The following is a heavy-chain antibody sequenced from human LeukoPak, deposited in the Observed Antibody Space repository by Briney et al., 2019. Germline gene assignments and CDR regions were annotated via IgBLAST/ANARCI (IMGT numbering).Heavy chain of an antibody. CDR2: IWYDGSNK. V-gene: IGHV3-33*01. D-gene: IGHD3-10*01. CDR3: ARDRETFGELLWYYFDY. J-gene: IGHJ4*02. CDR1: GFIFSSYG. Sequence: LSGGSLRLSCAASGFIFSSYGMHWVRQAPGKGLEWVAVIWYDGSNKYYADSVKGRFTISRDNSKNTLYLQMNSLRAEDTAVYYCARDRETFGELLWYYFDYWGQGTLVTVSS.